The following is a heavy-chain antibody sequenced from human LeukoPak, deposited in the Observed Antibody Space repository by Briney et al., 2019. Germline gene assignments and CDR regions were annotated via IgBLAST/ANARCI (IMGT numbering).Heavy chain of an antibody. CDR2: IYYSGST. D-gene: IGHD3-22*01. V-gene: IGHV4-39*07. Sequence: PSETLSLTCTVSGGSISSSSYYWGWIRQPPGKGLEWIGSIYYSGSTYYNPSLKSRVTISVDTSKNQFSLILSSVTAADTAVYYCARLRLRYDSNGYSTSYEAVDMWGQGTVVTVSS. CDR3: ARLRLRYDSNGYSTSYEAVDM. CDR1: GGSISSSSYY. J-gene: IGHJ3*02.